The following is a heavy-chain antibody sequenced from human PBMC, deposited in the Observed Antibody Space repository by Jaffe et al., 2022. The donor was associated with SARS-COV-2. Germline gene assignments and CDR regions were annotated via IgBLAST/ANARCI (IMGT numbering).Heavy chain of an antibody. J-gene: IGHJ4*02. Sequence: EVQLEESGGGLVQPGGSLRLSCAASGFTLSDYHMDWVRQAPGKGLEWVGRTRNRAHSYATEYAASVTGRFTISRDDSKNLLYLHMNSLKTEDTAVYFCARDWEGSGDYWGQGTLVTVSS. D-gene: IGHD3-10*01. V-gene: IGHV3-72*01. CDR3: ARDWEGSGDY. CDR1: GFTLSDYH. CDR2: TRNRAHSYAT.